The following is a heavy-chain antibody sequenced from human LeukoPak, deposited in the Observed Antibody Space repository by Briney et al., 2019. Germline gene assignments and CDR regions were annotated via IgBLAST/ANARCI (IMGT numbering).Heavy chain of an antibody. Sequence: SETLSLTCTVSGGSISTYYRSWLRQLPGKGLEWIGYIYDSGSTNYNPSLKSRVTISEDTSKRQFSLNLRSVTAADTAVYYCARVVGRYCSSTSCYIDYWGQGTLVTVSS. J-gene: IGHJ4*02. CDR3: ARVVGRYCSSTSCYIDY. V-gene: IGHV4-59*01. CDR1: GGSISTYY. CDR2: IYDSGST. D-gene: IGHD2-2*01.